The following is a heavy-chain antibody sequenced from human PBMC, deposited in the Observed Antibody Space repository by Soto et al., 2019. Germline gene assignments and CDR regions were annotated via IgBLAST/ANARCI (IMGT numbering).Heavy chain of an antibody. CDR1: GGSTSSSNW. Sequence: ASETLSPTRAVSGGSTSSSNWGGWVRQPPGKGLELFGKIYQSGTTNYTPSLKSGVTISVDKSKTHFPLRRGSVPAADTAVYYCARGAPGYCSGGSCYSRYWFDPWGQGTLVTVSS. V-gene: IGHV4-4*02. J-gene: IGHJ5*02. D-gene: IGHD2-15*01. CDR2: IYQSGTT. CDR3: ARGAPGYCSGGSCYSRYWFDP.